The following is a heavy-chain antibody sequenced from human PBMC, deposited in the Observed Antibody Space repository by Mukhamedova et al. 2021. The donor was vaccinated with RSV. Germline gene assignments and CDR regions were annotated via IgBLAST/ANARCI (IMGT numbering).Heavy chain of an antibody. J-gene: IGHJ3*02. Sequence: STYYNPSLKSRVTISVDTSKNQFSLKLSSVTAADTAVYYCATPKTYYYDSSAHRLAFDIWGQGTMVTVSS. CDR2: ST. D-gene: IGHD3-22*01. CDR3: ATPKTYYYDSSAHRLAFDI. V-gene: IGHV4-39*01.